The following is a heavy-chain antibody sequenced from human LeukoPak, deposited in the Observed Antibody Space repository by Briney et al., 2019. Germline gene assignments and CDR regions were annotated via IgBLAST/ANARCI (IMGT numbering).Heavy chain of an antibody. V-gene: IGHV3-21*01. D-gene: IGHD6-6*01. CDR3: VRVGQLEDYYYMDV. J-gene: IGHJ6*03. Sequence: GGSLRLSCAASGFTFSSYSMNWVRQAPGKGLEWVSSISSSSYIYYADSVEGRFTISRDNAKNSLYLQMNSLRAEDTAVYYCVRVGQLEDYYYMDVWGKGTTLTVSS. CDR1: GFTFSSYS. CDR2: ISSSSYI.